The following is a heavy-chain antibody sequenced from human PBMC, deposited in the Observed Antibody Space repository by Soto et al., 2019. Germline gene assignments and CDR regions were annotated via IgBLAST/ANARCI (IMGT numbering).Heavy chain of an antibody. CDR1: GYTFTSYD. Sequence: ASVKVSCKASGYTFTSYDINWVRQATGQGLEWMGWMNPNSGNTGYAQKFQGRVTMTRNTSISTAYMELSSLRSEDTAVYYCASQRDSSSSSYYYYYMDVWGKGTTVTVSS. CDR2: MNPNSGNT. CDR3: ASQRDSSSSSYYYYYMDV. V-gene: IGHV1-8*01. D-gene: IGHD6-6*01. J-gene: IGHJ6*03.